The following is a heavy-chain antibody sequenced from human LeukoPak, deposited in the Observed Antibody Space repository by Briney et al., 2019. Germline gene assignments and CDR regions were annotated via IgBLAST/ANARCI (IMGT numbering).Heavy chain of an antibody. CDR3: AVSDCSGGSCYSPLDY. Sequence: GGSLRLSCAASGFTVSSNYMSWVRQAPGKGLEWVSVIYSGGSTYYADSVKGRFTISRDNAKNSLYLQMNSLRAEDTAVYYCAVSDCSGGSCYSPLDYWGQGTLVTVSS. D-gene: IGHD2-15*01. J-gene: IGHJ4*02. CDR1: GFTVSSNY. CDR2: IYSGGST. V-gene: IGHV3-53*01.